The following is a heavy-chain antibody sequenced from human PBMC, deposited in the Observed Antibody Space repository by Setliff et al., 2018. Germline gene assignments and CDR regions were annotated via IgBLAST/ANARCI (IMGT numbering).Heavy chain of an antibody. CDR3: ARQKYWSGYYGEGYYYYMDV. D-gene: IGHD3-3*01. J-gene: IGHJ6*03. CDR1: GGSFSTSSDY. V-gene: IGHV4-39*01. CDR2: INYSGRN. Sequence: SETLSLTCNVSGGSFSTSSDYWGWILQPTGKGLEWIGSINYSGRNYYNPSLKSRVTIFADTSKNQFSLLLNSVTAADTALYYCARQKYWSGYYGEGYYYYMDVWGKGTTVTVSS.